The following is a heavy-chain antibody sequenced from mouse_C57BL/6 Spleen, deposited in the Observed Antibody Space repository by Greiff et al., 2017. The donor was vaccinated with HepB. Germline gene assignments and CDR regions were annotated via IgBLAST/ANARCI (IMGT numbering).Heavy chain of an antibody. CDR2: ISDGGSYT. D-gene: IGHD1-1*01. CDR3: ARAITTVVATTSRYFDY. V-gene: IGHV5-4*01. CDR1: GFTFSSYA. Sequence: EVQGVESGGGLVKPGGSLKLSCAASGFTFSSYAMSWVRQTPEKRLEWVATISDGGSYTYYPDNVKGRFTISRDNAKNNLYLQMSHLKSEDTAMYYCARAITTVVATTSRYFDYWGQGTTLTVSS. J-gene: IGHJ2*01.